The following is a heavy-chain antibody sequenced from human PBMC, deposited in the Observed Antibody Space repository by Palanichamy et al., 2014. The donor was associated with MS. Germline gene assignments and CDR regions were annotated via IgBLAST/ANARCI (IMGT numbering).Heavy chain of an antibody. D-gene: IGHD1-1*01. CDR3: AQSLDGRTRDS. V-gene: IGHV1-69*04. Sequence: QVQLVQSGAEVKKPGSSVKVSCKASGGTFSSYSISWVRQAPGQGLEWMGRIIPILDTTDYAQKFQGRVTITADTSTSTAYMELRSLRSEDTAVYYCAQSLDGRTRDSWGQGTLVTVSS. J-gene: IGHJ4*02. CDR2: IIPILDTT. CDR1: GGTFSSYS.